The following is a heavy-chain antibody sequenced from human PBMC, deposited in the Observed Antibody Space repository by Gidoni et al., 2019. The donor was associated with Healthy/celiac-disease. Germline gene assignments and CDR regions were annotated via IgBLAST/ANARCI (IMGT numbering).Heavy chain of an antibody. CDR1: GFTFRSYA. V-gene: IGHV3-30-3*01. CDR2: ISYDGSNK. Sequence: QVQLVESGGGVVQPGRSLRLSCAASGFTFRSYAMHWVRQAPGKGLEWVAVISYDGSNKYYADSVKGRFTISRDNSKNTLYLQMNSLRAEETAVYYCARERRLVVVAASFDPWGQGTPVTVSS. D-gene: IGHD2-15*01. CDR3: ARERRLVVVAASFDP. J-gene: IGHJ5*02.